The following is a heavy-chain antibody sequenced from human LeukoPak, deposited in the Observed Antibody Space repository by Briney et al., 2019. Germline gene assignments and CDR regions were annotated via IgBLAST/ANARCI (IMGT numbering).Heavy chain of an antibody. D-gene: IGHD3-9*01. CDR1: GYTFTSYY. CDR2: INPSGGST. Sequence: ASVKVSCKASGYTFTSYYMHWVRQAPGQGLEWMGIINPSGGSTSYAQKFQGRVTMTRDMSTSTVYMELSSLRSEDTAVYYCARDRGRYFDWLLSHNDAFDIWGQGTMVTVSS. CDR3: ARDRGRYFDWLLSHNDAFDI. J-gene: IGHJ3*02. V-gene: IGHV1-46*01.